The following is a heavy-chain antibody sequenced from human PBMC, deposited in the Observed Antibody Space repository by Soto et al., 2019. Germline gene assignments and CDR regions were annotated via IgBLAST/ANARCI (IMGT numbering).Heavy chain of an antibody. Sequence: SETLSLTCTVSGGSISSSSYYWGWIRQPPGKGLEWIGSIYYSGSTYYNPSLKSRVTISVDTSKNQFSLKLSSVTAADTAVYYCARRYGDYGRFDPWGQGTLVTVSS. CDR3: ARRYGDYGRFDP. V-gene: IGHV4-39*01. CDR1: GGSISSSSYY. D-gene: IGHD4-17*01. J-gene: IGHJ5*02. CDR2: IYYSGST.